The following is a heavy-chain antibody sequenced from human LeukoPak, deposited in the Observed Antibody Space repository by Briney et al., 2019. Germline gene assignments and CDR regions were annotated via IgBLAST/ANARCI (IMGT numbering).Heavy chain of an antibody. CDR2: IYYSGST. D-gene: IGHD4-17*01. CDR3: ARHGDDYGDPGDAFDI. J-gene: IGHJ3*02. CDR1: GGSLSSSSYY. Sequence: PSETLSLTCTVSGGSLSSSSYYWGWLRQPPGTGLEWVGSIYYSGSTYYNPSLKSRVTISVDTSKNQFSLKLSSVTAADTAVYYCARHGDDYGDPGDAFDIWGQGTMVTVSS. V-gene: IGHV4-39*01.